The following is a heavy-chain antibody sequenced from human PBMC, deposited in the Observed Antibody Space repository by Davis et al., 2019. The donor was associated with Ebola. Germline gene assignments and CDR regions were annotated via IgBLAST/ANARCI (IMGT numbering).Heavy chain of an antibody. CDR3: ARGGQFAYFDY. D-gene: IGHD2-21*01. Sequence: PSETLSLTCAVYGGSFSGYYWSWIRQPPGKGLEWIGEINHSGSTNYNPSLKSRVTISVDTSKNQFSLKLSSVTAADTAVYYCARGGQFAYFDYWGQGTLVTVSS. J-gene: IGHJ4*02. CDR2: INHSGST. CDR1: GGSFSGYY. V-gene: IGHV4-34*01.